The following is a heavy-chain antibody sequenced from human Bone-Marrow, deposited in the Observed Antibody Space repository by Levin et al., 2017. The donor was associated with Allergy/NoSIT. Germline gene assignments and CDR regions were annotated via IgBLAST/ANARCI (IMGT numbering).Heavy chain of an antibody. Sequence: ESLKISCAVYGGSFSGYYWSWIRQPPGKGLEWIGEINHSGSTNYNPSLKSRVTISVDTSKNQFSLKLSSVTAADTAVYYCAREHCSSTSCYRGLDYWGQGTLVTVSS. CDR2: INHSGST. V-gene: IGHV4-34*01. CDR1: GGSFSGYY. D-gene: IGHD2-2*02. J-gene: IGHJ4*02. CDR3: AREHCSSTSCYRGLDY.